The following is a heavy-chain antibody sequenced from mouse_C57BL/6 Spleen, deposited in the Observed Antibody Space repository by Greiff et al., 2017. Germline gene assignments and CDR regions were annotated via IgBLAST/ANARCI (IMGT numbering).Heavy chain of an antibody. CDR3: ARSGHYAMDY. CDR1: GFTFSDYG. Sequence: EVKLVESGGGLVKPGGSLKLSCAASGFTFSDYGMHWVRQAPEKGLEWVAYISSGSSTIYYADTVKGRFTISRDNAKNTLFLQMTCLGSEDTAMYYCARSGHYAMDYWGQGTSVTVSS. J-gene: IGHJ4*01. CDR2: ISSGSSTI. V-gene: IGHV5-17*01. D-gene: IGHD3-1*01.